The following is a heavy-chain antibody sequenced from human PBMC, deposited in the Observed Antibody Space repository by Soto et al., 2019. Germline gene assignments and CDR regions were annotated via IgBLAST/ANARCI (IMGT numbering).Heavy chain of an antibody. CDR1: GFTFSSYW. V-gene: IGHV3-74*01. CDR2: INSDGSST. Sequence: PGGSLRLSCAASGFTFSSYWMHWVRQAPGKGLVWVSRINSDGSSTSYADSVKGRFTISRDNAKNTLYLQMNSLRAEDTAVYYCARGKWSSYDAWSGYSTYYYGMDGWGQGTTVTVSS. J-gene: IGHJ6*02. CDR3: ARGKWSSYDAWSGYSTYYYGMDG. D-gene: IGHD3-3*01.